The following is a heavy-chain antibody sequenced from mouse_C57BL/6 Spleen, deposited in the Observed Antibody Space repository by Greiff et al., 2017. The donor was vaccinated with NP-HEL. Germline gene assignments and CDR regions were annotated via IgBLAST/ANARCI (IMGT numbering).Heavy chain of an antibody. J-gene: IGHJ1*03. CDR2: IDPEDGET. CDR1: GFNIKDYY. D-gene: IGHD1-1*01. V-gene: IGHV14-2*01. Sequence: VQLQQSGAELVKPGASVKLSCTASGFNIKDYYMHWVKQRTEQGLEWIGRIDPEDGETKYAPKVQGKATITADTSSNTAYLQLSSLTSEDTAVYYCAPYYYGSSYVGWYFDVWGTGTTVTVSS. CDR3: APYYYGSSYVGWYFDV.